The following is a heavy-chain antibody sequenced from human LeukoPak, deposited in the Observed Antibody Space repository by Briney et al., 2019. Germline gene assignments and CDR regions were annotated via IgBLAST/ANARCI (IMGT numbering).Heavy chain of an antibody. CDR3: ARMRDPGPFDI. Sequence: ASVKVSCKASGGTFSSYTISWVRQAPGQGLEWMGRIIPILGMANYAQKFQGRVTITADKSTSTAYMELSSLRSEDTAVYYCARMRDPGPFDIWGQGTMVTVSS. CDR2: IIPILGMA. J-gene: IGHJ3*02. CDR1: GGTFSSYT. V-gene: IGHV1-69*02.